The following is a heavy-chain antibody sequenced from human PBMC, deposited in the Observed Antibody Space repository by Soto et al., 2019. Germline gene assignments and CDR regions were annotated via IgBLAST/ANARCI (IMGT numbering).Heavy chain of an antibody. Sequence: PSETLALTCTVSGVSMSSYYLNWIRQPPGRGLEWIGYINYSGSAHYNASLKSRVTISVDTFKNQFSLKLTSVTAADTAVYFCAGGGGYHDYWGQGTLVTVYS. CDR2: INYSGSA. V-gene: IGHV4-59*01. J-gene: IGHJ4*03. D-gene: IGHD1-26*01. CDR1: GVSMSSYY. CDR3: AGGGGYHDY.